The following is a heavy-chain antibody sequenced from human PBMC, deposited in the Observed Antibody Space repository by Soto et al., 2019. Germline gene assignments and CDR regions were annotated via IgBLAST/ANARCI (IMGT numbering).Heavy chain of an antibody. Sequence: QVQLVESGGGVVQPGRSLRLSCAASGFTFSSYGMHWVRQAPGKGLEGVAVIWYDGSNKYYADSVKGRFTISRDNSKNTLYLQMNSLRAEDTDVYYCARGGGTFDYWGQGTLVTVSS. CDR2: IWYDGSNK. V-gene: IGHV3-33*01. CDR1: GFTFSSYG. D-gene: IGHD1-26*01. J-gene: IGHJ4*02. CDR3: ARGGGTFDY.